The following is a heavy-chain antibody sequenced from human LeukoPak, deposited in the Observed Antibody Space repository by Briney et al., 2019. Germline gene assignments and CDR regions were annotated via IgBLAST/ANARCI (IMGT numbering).Heavy chain of an antibody. CDR1: GFTFSSYS. CDR2: ISSSSSYI. Sequence: GGSLRLSCAASGFTFSSYSMNWVRQAPGKGLEWVSSISSSSSYIYYADSVKGRFTISRDNAKNSLYLQMNSLRAEDTAVYYCARDLHYYDSSGPGNPWGQGTLVTVSS. CDR3: ARDLHYYDSSGPGNP. V-gene: IGHV3-21*04. D-gene: IGHD3-22*01. J-gene: IGHJ5*02.